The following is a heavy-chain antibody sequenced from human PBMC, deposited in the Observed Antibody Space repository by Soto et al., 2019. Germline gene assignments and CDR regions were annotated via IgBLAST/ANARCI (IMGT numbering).Heavy chain of an antibody. Sequence: SETLSLTCAVYGGSFSGYYWSWIRQPPGKGLEWIGEINHSGSTNSNPSLKSRVTISVDTSKNQFSLKMSSVTAADTAVYYCAGAKYYYDSSGYYYYYYYGMDVWGQGTTVTVSS. J-gene: IGHJ6*02. CDR3: AGAKYYYDSSGYYYYYYYGMDV. CDR2: INHSGST. CDR1: GGSFSGYY. V-gene: IGHV4-34*01. D-gene: IGHD3-22*01.